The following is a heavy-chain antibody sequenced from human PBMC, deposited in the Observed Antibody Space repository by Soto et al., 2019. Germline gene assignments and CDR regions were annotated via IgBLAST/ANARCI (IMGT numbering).Heavy chain of an antibody. Sequence: GGSLRLSCAASGFTFSSYEMNWVRQAPGKGLEWVSYISSSGSTIYYADSVKGRFTISRDNAKNSLYLQMNSLRAEDTAVYYCARDNSGFLEWFYGMDVWGQGTTVTVPS. CDR1: GFTFSSYE. J-gene: IGHJ6*02. D-gene: IGHD3-3*01. V-gene: IGHV3-48*03. CDR3: ARDNSGFLEWFYGMDV. CDR2: ISSSGSTI.